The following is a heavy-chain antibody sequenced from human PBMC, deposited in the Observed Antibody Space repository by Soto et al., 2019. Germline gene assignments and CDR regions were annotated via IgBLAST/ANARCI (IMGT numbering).Heavy chain of an antibody. CDR3: AKYKYQLLYFDY. J-gene: IGHJ4*02. Sequence: GGSLRLSCAASGFTFSSYAMSWVRQAPGKGLEWVSAISGSGGSTYYEDSVKGRFTISRDNSKNTLYLQMNSLRAEDTAVYYCAKYKYQLLYFDYWGQGTLVTVSS. D-gene: IGHD2-2*02. CDR1: GFTFSSYA. CDR2: ISGSGGST. V-gene: IGHV3-23*01.